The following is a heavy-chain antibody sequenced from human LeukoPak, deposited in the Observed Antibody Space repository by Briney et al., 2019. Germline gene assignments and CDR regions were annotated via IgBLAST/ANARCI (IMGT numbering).Heavy chain of an antibody. CDR3: ARRSEFANTHYHSFDY. J-gene: IGHJ4*02. D-gene: IGHD2-15*01. CDR1: GGSIDSRSYY. CDR2: IYHSGRT. V-gene: IGHV4-39*01. Sequence: SETLSLTCTVSGGSIDSRSYYWDRIRQAPGKGLEWIGTIYHSGRTEYNTSLKSPVSIFVETSKNQFSLIQHSVAAADTAVYYCARRSEFANTHYHSFDYWGQGALVTVSS.